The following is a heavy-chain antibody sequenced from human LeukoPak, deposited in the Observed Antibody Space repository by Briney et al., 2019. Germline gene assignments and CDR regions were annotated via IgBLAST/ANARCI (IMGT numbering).Heavy chain of an antibody. D-gene: IGHD6-13*01. Sequence: GESLKISCMASGYSFTTYWIGWVRQMPGKGLEWMGIIYPGDSDTRYSPSFQGQVTISADKSISTAYLQWSSLKASDTAKYYCAASIGTAAGTLDYWGQGTLGTVSS. CDR3: AASIGTAAGTLDY. CDR1: GYSFTTYW. CDR2: IYPGDSDT. V-gene: IGHV5-51*01. J-gene: IGHJ4*02.